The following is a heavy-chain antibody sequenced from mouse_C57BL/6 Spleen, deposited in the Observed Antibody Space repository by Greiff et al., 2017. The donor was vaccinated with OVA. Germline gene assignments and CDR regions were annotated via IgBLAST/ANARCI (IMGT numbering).Heavy chain of an antibody. D-gene: IGHD4-1*01. V-gene: IGHV1-50*01. CDR1: GYTFTSYW. J-gene: IGHJ3*01. Sequence: QVQLQQPGAELVKPGASVKLSCKASGYTFTSYWMQWVKQRPGQGLEWIGEIDPSDSYPNYNQKFKGKATLTVDTSYSTAYMPLISLTSVASADYDCARTGTRGAWFAYWGQGTLVTVSA. CDR2: IDPSDSYP. CDR3: ARTGTRGAWFAY.